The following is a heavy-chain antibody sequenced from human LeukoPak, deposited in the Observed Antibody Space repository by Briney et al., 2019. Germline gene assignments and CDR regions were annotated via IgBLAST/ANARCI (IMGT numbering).Heavy chain of an antibody. Sequence: ASVKVSCKASGYTFTGYYMHWVRQAPGQGLEWMGWINSNSGDTNYAQKFQGRVTITADESTSTAYMELSSLRSEDTAVYYCAICPNPEPLYYYYMDVWGKGTTVTISS. V-gene: IGHV1-2*02. CDR3: AICPNPEPLYYYYMDV. J-gene: IGHJ6*03. D-gene: IGHD1-14*01. CDR2: INSNSGDT. CDR1: GYTFTGYY.